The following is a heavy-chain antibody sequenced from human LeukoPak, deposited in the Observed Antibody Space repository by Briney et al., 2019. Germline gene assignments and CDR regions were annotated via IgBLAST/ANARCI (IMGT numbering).Heavy chain of an antibody. CDR2: IYYSGST. V-gene: IGHV4-38-2*02. CDR1: GYSISSGYY. D-gene: IGHD5-24*01. J-gene: IGHJ4*02. CDR3: ARDRRDGYNQDFDY. Sequence: PSETLSLTCTVSGYSISSGYYWGWIRQPPGKGLEWIGYIYYSGSTNYNPSLKSRVTISVDTSKNQFSLKLSSVTAADTAVYYCARDRRDGYNQDFDYWGQGTLVTVSS.